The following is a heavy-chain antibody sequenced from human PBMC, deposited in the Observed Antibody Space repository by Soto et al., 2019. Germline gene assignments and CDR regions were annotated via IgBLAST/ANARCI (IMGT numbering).Heavy chain of an antibody. J-gene: IGHJ5*02. CDR1: GGSISSGDYY. CDR3: ATLLRFFGP. Sequence: PSETLSLTCTVSGGSISSGDYYWSWIRQPPGKGLEWIGYIHYSGSTYYNPSLKSRITISVEKSKNQFSLKLSSVTAADTAVYYCATLLRFFGPWGQGILVTAPQ. D-gene: IGHD3-3*01. V-gene: IGHV4-30-4*01. CDR2: IHYSGST.